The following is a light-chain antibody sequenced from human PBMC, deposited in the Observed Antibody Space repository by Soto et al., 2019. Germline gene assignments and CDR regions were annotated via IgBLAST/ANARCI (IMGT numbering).Light chain of an antibody. CDR3: QQREFRPPIT. CDR1: QNVDNY. CDR2: DAF. V-gene: IGKV3-11*01. J-gene: IGKJ5*01. Sequence: ETGLSQSPATQSSSQGERATLSCRASQNVDNYLARYHHKPGQAPRLLIYDAFNRATGNRARFSGSGSGTDFTLTISSLESEDFAVYSCQQREFRPPITFGQGTRLETK.